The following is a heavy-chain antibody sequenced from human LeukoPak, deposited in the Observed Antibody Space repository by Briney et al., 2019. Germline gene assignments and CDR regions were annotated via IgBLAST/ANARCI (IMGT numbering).Heavy chain of an antibody. D-gene: IGHD3-3*01. Sequence: GGSLRLSCAASGFTFSSYWMSWVRQAPGKGLEWVANINEDGSEKYYVDSVKGRFTISRDNAENSLYLQMNSLRAEDTAVYYCARFSRDVSGDLFPYYYYYMDVWGKGTTVTVSS. CDR2: INEDGSEK. CDR1: GFTFSSYW. J-gene: IGHJ6*03. V-gene: IGHV3-7*03. CDR3: ARFSRDVSGDLFPYYYYYMDV.